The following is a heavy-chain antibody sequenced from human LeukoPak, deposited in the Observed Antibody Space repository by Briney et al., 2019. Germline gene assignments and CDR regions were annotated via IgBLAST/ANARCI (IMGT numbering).Heavy chain of an antibody. Sequence: ASVKVSCKASGYTFTSYAMHWVRQAPGQRLEWMGWINAGNGNTKYSQKFQGRVTITRDTSASTAYMELSSQRSEDTAVYYCARRFGNYYGSGSYYNPLDYWGQGTLVTVSS. V-gene: IGHV1-3*01. CDR3: ARRFGNYYGSGSYYNPLDY. J-gene: IGHJ4*02. D-gene: IGHD3-10*01. CDR2: INAGNGNT. CDR1: GYTFTSYA.